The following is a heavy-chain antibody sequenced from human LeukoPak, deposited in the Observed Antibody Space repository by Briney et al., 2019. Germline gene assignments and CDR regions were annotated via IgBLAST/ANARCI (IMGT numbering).Heavy chain of an antibody. Sequence: SETLSLTCAVYGGSFSGYYWSWIRQPPGKGLEWIGEINHSGSTNYNPSLKSRVTISVDTSKNQFSLKLSSVTAADTAVYYCATTPSGYERYNWFDPWGQGTLVTVSS. D-gene: IGHD6-13*01. CDR2: INHSGST. CDR3: ATTPSGYERYNWFDP. J-gene: IGHJ5*02. CDR1: GGSFSGYY. V-gene: IGHV4-34*01.